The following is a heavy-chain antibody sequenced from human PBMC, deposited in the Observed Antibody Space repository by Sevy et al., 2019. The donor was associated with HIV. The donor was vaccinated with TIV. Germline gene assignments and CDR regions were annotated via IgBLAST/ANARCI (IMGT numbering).Heavy chain of an antibody. J-gene: IGHJ6*02. CDR1: GFTFSNAW. V-gene: IGHV3-15*01. D-gene: IGHD2-15*01. CDR2: IKSKTDGGTT. CDR3: TTVSKYCSGGSCYYYYYGMDV. Sequence: GGSLRLSCAASGFTFSNAWMSWVRQAPGKGLEWVGRIKSKTDGGTTDYAAPVKGRFTISRDDSKNTRYLQMNSLKTEDTAVYYCTTVSKYCSGGSCYYYYYGMDVWGQGTTVTVSS.